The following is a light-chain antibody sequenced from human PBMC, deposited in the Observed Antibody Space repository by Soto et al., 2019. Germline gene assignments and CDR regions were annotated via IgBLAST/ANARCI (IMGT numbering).Light chain of an antibody. CDR2: GAS. Sequence: TQSPGTLSLSPGDRATLSCRASQSVRKNYLAWLQQPPGHAPRLLISGASTRATGVPDRLSGSGSGTDFTLTISRLDPEDFAVYYCQQYGGSRTFGQGTKVDIK. V-gene: IGKV3-20*01. CDR3: QQYGGSRT. J-gene: IGKJ1*01. CDR1: QSVRKNY.